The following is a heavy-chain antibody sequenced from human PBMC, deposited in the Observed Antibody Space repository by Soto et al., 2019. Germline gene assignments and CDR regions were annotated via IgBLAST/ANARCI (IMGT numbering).Heavy chain of an antibody. V-gene: IGHV3-23*01. J-gene: IGHJ4*02. CDR2: ISGSGGST. CDR1: GFTFSSYA. Sequence: GGSLRLSCAASGFTFSSYAMSWVRQAPGKGLEWVSAISGSGGSTYYADSVKGRFTISRDNSKNTLYLQMNSLRAEDTAVYYCAKDVARWWYYYDSSGDPKYYFDYWGQGTLVTVSS. D-gene: IGHD3-22*01. CDR3: AKDVARWWYYYDSSGDPKYYFDY.